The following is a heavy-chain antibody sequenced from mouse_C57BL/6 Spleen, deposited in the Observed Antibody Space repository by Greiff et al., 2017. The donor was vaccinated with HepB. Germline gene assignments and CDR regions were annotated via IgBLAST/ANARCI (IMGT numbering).Heavy chain of an antibody. J-gene: IGHJ2*01. CDR3: AREGLYYGSSYPDY. CDR2: INYDGSST. Sequence: DVHLVESEGGLVQPGSSMKLSCTASGFTFSDYYMAWVRQVPEKGLEWVANINYDGSSTYYLDSLKSRFIISRDNAKNILYLQMSSLKSEDTATYYCAREGLYYGSSYPDYWGQGTTLTVSS. CDR1: GFTFSDYY. D-gene: IGHD1-1*01. V-gene: IGHV5-16*01.